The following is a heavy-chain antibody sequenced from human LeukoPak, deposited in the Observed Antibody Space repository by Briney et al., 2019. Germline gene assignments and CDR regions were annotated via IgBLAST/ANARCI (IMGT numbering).Heavy chain of an antibody. J-gene: IGHJ4*02. V-gene: IGHV3-23*01. CDR3: AREGYSSGWGFDY. D-gene: IGHD6-19*01. CDR2: ISNNGGYT. CDR1: GFTFSSSA. Sequence: PGGSLRLSCAASGFTFSSSAMSWVRQAPGKGLEWVSAISNNGGYTYYADSVQGRFTISRDNSKSTLCLQMNSLRAEDTAVYYCAREGYSSGWGFDYWGQGTLVTVSS.